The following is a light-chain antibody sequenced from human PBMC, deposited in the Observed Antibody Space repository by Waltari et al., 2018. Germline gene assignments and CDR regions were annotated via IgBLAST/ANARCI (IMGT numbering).Light chain of an antibody. CDR3: QNHERLPAM. J-gene: IGKJ1*01. CDR1: QSISRY. Sequence: EIVLTHSPGTLSFSPGDRAPLSCRASQSISRYLAWYQQKPGQAPRLLIYAASSRATGIPDRFSGSGSGTDFSLTISRLEPEDFAVYYCQNHERLPAMFGQGTKVEIK. CDR2: AAS. V-gene: IGKV3-20*01.